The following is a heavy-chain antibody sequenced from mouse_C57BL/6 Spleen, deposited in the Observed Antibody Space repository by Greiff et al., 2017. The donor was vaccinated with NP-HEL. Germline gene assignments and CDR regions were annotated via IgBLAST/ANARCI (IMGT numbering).Heavy chain of an antibody. V-gene: IGHV5-17*01. CDR3: ARGGNYDGYYAMDY. CDR1: GFTFSDYG. CDR2: ISSGSSTI. Sequence: EVQGVESGGGLVKPGGSLKLSCAASGFTFSDYGMHWVRQAPEKGLEWVAYISSGSSTIYYADTVKGRFTISRDNAKNTLFLQMTSLRSEDTAMYYCARGGNYDGYYAMDYWGQGTSVTVSS. J-gene: IGHJ4*01. D-gene: IGHD2-1*01.